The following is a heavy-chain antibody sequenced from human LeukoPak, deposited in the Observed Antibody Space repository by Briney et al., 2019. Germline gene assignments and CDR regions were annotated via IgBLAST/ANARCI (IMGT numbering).Heavy chain of an antibody. CDR2: TYYRSKWNT. J-gene: IGHJ5*01. CDR1: GDSVSTNRAT. Sequence: SQTLSLTYAISGDSVSTNRATWTWLRQSPSRGLEWLGRTYYRSKWNTDYAVSMRSRITINPGTSKNQFSLQLSSVTPEDTAVYYCARLVGAAWFDSWGQGTLVTVSS. D-gene: IGHD1-26*01. CDR3: ARLVGAAWFDS. V-gene: IGHV6-1*01.